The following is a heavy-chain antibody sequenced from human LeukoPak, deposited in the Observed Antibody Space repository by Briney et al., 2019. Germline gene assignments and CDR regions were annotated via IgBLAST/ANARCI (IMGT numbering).Heavy chain of an antibody. CDR2: INHSGST. V-gene: IGHV4-34*01. CDR1: GGSFSGYY. CDR3: ARESVLMVYAMPHYYYYGMDV. J-gene: IGHJ6*02. Sequence: SETLSLTCAVYGGSFSGYYWSWIRQPPGKGLEWIGEINHSGSTNCNPSLKSRVTISVDTSKNQFSLKLSSVTAADTAVYYCARESVLMVYAMPHYYYYGMDVWGQGTTVTVSS. D-gene: IGHD2-8*01.